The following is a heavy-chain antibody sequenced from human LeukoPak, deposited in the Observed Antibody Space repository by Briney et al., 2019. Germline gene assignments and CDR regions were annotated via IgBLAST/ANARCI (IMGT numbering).Heavy chain of an antibody. CDR1: GFTFSTYA. J-gene: IGHJ6*02. CDR3: ARVTYYYGMDV. CDR2: ISGSGDT. V-gene: IGHV3-23*01. Sequence: GGSLRLSCAASGFTFSTYAMSWVRQAPGKGLEWLLGISGSGDTFYADSVKGRFTISRDNSKNTVFLQMNSLRAEDTAVYYCARVTYYYGMDVWGQGTTVTVSS.